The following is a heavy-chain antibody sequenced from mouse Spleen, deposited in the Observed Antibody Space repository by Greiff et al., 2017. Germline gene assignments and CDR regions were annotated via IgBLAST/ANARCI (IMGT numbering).Heavy chain of an antibody. CDR2: ISYDGSN. D-gene: IGHD3-3*01. J-gene: IGHJ4*01. CDR3: ARRGTFYAMDY. V-gene: IGHV3-6*01. CDR1: GYSITSGYY. Sequence: VQLQQSGPGLVKPSQSLSLTCSVTGYSITSGYYWNWIRQFPGNKLEWMGYISYDGSNNYNPSLKNRISITRDTSKNQFFLKLNSVTTEDTATYYCARRGTFYAMDYWGQGTSVTVSS.